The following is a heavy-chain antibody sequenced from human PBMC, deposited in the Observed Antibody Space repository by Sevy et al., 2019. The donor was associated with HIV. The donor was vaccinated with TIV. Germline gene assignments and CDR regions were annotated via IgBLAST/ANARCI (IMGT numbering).Heavy chain of an antibody. CDR2: VSDSGGAT. V-gene: IGHV3-23*01. CDR3: VREGLGGFSYSLDC. D-gene: IGHD5-18*01. Sequence: GGSLRLSCGASGFTFSSYAMSWVRQAPGKGLEWVSTVSDSGGATYYADSVKGRFTISRDNSKHSLYLQMNSLRAEDTAVYYCVREGLGGFSYSLDCWGQGTLVTVSS. CDR1: GFTFSSYA. J-gene: IGHJ4*02.